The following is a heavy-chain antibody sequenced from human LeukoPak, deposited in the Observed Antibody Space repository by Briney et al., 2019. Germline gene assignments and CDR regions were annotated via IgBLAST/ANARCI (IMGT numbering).Heavy chain of an antibody. CDR1: GGTFSSYA. CDR2: IIPIFGTA. Sequence: SVKVSCKASGGTFSSYAISWVRQAPGQGLEWMGGIIPIFGTANYAQKFQGRVTITADESTSTAYMELSSLRSDDTAVYYCAIIAPNYYDSTFDYWGQGTLVTVSS. CDR3: AIIAPNYYDSTFDY. D-gene: IGHD3-22*01. J-gene: IGHJ4*02. V-gene: IGHV1-69*13.